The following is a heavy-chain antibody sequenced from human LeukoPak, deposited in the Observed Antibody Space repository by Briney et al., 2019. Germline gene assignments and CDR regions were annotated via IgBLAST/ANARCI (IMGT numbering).Heavy chain of an antibody. J-gene: IGHJ4*02. Sequence: GGSLRHSCAASGFTFSSYAMSWVRQAPGKGLEWVSAISGSGGSTYYADSVKGRFTISRDNSKNTLYLQMNSLRAEDTAVYYCAKLYYDSSGIGFDYWGQGTLVTVSS. D-gene: IGHD3-22*01. CDR3: AKLYYDSSGIGFDY. CDR2: ISGSGGST. CDR1: GFTFSSYA. V-gene: IGHV3-23*01.